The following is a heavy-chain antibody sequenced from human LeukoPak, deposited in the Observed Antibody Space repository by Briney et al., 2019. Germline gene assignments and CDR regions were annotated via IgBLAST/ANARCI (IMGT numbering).Heavy chain of an antibody. CDR2: MDYSESS. D-gene: IGHD3-16*01. V-gene: IGHV4-39*07. CDR3: ARGRALLKPRVGGYFDL. Sequence: PSETLSLTCTVSGGSIRSSNRAWIRQPPGKGLEWIGSMDYSESSDYNPSLKSRLTISADTSKNQFSLKLSSVTAADTAVYYCARGRALLKPRVGGYFDLWGRGILVTVSS. J-gene: IGHJ2*01. CDR1: GGSIRSSN.